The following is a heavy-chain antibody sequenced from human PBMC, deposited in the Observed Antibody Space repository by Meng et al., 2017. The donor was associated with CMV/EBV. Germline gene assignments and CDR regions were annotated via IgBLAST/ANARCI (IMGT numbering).Heavy chain of an antibody. J-gene: IGHJ6*02. V-gene: IGHV1-69*10. Sequence: SVKVSCKASGGTFSSYAISWVRQAPGQGLEWMGGIIPILGIANYAQKFQGRVTITADKSTSTACMELSSLRSEDTAVYYCARGLITGHYYGMDVWGQGTMVTVSS. CDR2: IIPILGIA. D-gene: IGHD2-21*01. CDR3: ARGLITGHYYGMDV. CDR1: GGTFSSYA.